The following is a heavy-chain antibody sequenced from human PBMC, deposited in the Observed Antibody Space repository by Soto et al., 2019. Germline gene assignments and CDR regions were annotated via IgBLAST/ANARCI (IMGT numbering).Heavy chain of an antibody. J-gene: IGHJ4*02. V-gene: IGHV3-23*01. CDR1: GFKFSNYA. CDR3: AKDRRAGGNSAFYFDF. CDR2: ISATGGGT. D-gene: IGHD3-16*01. Sequence: LRLSCAASGFKFSNYAMSWVRQAPGKGLEWVSLISATGGGTYYADSVKGRFTISRDNSHNTLYLQVHSLTAEDTAVYYCAKDRRAGGNSAFYFDFWGQGAKVTVSS.